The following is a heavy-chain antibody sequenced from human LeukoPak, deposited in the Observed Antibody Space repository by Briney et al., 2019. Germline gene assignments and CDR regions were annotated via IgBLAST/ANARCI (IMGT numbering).Heavy chain of an antibody. Sequence: SETLSLTCTVSGGSISSGGYYWSWIRQPPGKGLEWIGYIYFSGSTNYNPSLKSRVTISVDTSKNQFSLKVNSVTAADTAVYYCARRGSSGSLDYWGQGTLVTVSS. CDR1: GGSISSGGYY. D-gene: IGHD6-19*01. J-gene: IGHJ4*02. CDR2: IYFSGST. CDR3: ARRGSSGSLDY. V-gene: IGHV4-61*08.